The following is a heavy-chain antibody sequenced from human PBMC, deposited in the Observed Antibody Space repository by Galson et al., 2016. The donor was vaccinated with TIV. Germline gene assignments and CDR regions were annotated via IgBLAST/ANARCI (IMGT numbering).Heavy chain of an antibody. CDR3: ARGGGSYYAVDS. J-gene: IGHJ4*02. Sequence: SLRLSCAASGFTFDDYGMSWVRQAPGKGLEWVSGITWNADNTGYADSVRGRFIISRDNAKNSLYLQMNSLRAEDTALYYCARGGGSYYAVDSWGQGTLVTVSS. V-gene: IGHV3-20*04. D-gene: IGHD1-26*01. CDR2: ITWNADNT. CDR1: GFTFDDYG.